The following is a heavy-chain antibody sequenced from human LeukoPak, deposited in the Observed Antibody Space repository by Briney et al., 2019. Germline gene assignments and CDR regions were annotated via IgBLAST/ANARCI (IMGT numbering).Heavy chain of an antibody. CDR2: IYYSGSI. D-gene: IGHD1-1*01. V-gene: IGHV4-28*05. CDR3: ARAPGELDPPRNWFDP. Sequence: SETLSLTCAVSGYSISSSNWWGWIRQPPGKGLEWIGYIYYSGSIYYNPSLKSRVTMSVDTSKNQFSLKLSSVTAVDTAVNYCARAPGELDPPRNWFDPWGQGTLVTVSS. CDR1: GYSISSSNW. J-gene: IGHJ5*02.